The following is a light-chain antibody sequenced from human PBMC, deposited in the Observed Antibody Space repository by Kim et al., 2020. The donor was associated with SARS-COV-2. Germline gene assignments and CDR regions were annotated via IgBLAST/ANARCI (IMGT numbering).Light chain of an antibody. V-gene: IGLV3-21*04. Sequence: SYELTQPPSVSVAPGKTARITCGGDNIGSKTVHWYQQKSGQAPVVVIFYDSDRPSGIPERFSGSNSGNTATLTISRVEAGDEADYYCQVWDRDSDHYVFGIGTKVTVL. CDR3: QVWDRDSDHYV. J-gene: IGLJ1*01. CDR1: NIGSKT. CDR2: YDS.